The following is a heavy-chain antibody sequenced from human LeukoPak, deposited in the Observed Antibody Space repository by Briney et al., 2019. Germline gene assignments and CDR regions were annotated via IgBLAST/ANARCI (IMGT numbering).Heavy chain of an antibody. CDR2: ISGYNGYT. J-gene: IGHJ4*02. CDR1: GYNFTTYG. D-gene: IGHD6-13*01. CDR3: ARGDSSSWAFDY. V-gene: IGHV1-18*01. Sequence: GASVKVSCKASGYNFTTYGISWVRQAPGQGLEWMGWISGYNGYTHYAQKFQGRVTMTTDTSTSTAYMELRSLRSDDTAVYYCARGDSSSWAFDYWGQGTLVTVSS.